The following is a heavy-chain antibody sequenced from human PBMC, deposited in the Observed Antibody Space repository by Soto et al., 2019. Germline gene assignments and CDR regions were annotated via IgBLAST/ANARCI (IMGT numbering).Heavy chain of an antibody. CDR1: GGIFTSYT. CDR3: ARAYWTDAFDI. V-gene: IGHV1-69*12. D-gene: IGHD2-8*02. J-gene: IGHJ3*02. Sequence: QVHLVQSGAEVKKPGSSVKVSCKASGGIFTSYTISWVRQAPGQGLEWLGGIIPLFGTTDYAQKFQGRVTITADESTPTAYMGLSSLRADDTAVYYCARAYWTDAFDIWGQGTMVTVSS. CDR2: IIPLFGTT.